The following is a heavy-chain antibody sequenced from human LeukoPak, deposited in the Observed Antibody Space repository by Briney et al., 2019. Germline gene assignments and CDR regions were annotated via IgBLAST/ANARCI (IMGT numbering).Heavy chain of an antibody. V-gene: IGHV3-21*01. CDR1: GFTFSSYS. CDR2: ISSSSSYI. Sequence: GGSLRLSCAASGFTFSSYSMNWVRQAPGKGLEWVSSISSSSSYIYYADSVKGRFTISRDNAKNSLYLQMNSLRAEDTAVYYCARDIRTMIVVVITPDGMDVWGQGTTVTVSS. J-gene: IGHJ6*02. CDR3: ARDIRTMIVVVITPDGMDV. D-gene: IGHD3-22*01.